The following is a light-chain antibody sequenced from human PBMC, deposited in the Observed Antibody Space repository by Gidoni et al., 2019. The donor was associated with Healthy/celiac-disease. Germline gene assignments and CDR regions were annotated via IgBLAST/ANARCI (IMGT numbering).Light chain of an antibody. CDR1: QSVSSSY. Sequence: IVFTQSPGTLSLSPGERATLPCRASQSVSSSYLAWYQQKPGQAPRLLIYGASSRATGIPDRFSGSGSGTDFTLTISRLEPEDFAVYYCQQYGSSPPRITFGQGTRLEIK. CDR2: GAS. CDR3: QQYGSSPPRIT. J-gene: IGKJ5*01. V-gene: IGKV3-20*01.